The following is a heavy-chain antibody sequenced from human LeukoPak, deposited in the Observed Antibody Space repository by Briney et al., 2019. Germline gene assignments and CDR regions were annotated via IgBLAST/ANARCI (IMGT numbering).Heavy chain of an antibody. CDR3: ARARFTTYNWFDP. Sequence: PSQTLSLTRAVSGGSISSGGYSWSWIRQPPGKGLEWIGYIYYSGSTYYNPSLKSRVTISVDTSKNQFSLKLSSVTAADTAVYYCARARFTTYNWFDPWGQGTLVTVSS. CDR2: IYYSGST. D-gene: IGHD1-14*01. V-gene: IGHV4-30-4*07. CDR1: GGSISSGGYS. J-gene: IGHJ5*02.